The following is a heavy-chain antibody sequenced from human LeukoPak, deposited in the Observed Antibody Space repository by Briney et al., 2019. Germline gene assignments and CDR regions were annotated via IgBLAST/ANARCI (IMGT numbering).Heavy chain of an antibody. D-gene: IGHD3-3*01. CDR1: GRTFSSYA. CDR2: IIPIFGIA. CDR3: GRDEGGVVSFWSGYHYGMDV. V-gene: IGHV1-69*04. Sequence: ASVKLSCKASGRTFSSYAISWVRQAPGHGLEWRGRIIPIFGIANYAQTFQGRVTITADKSTSKVYMELSSLRFEDKAVYYCGRDEGGVVSFWSGYHYGMDVWGQGTTVTVSS. J-gene: IGHJ6*02.